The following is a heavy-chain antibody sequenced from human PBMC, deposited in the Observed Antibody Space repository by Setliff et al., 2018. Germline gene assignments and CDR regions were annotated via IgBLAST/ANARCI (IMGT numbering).Heavy chain of an antibody. D-gene: IGHD3-3*01. CDR3: ARDLKFFGVGPLHIDY. J-gene: IGHJ4*02. Sequence: PGGSLRLSCAASGFTFSSYAMHWVRQAPGKGLEWVAVISYDGSNKYYADSVKGRFTISRDNSKNTLYLQMNSLRSEDTDVYYCARDLKFFGVGPLHIDYWGQGTLVTVSS. V-gene: IGHV3-30*04. CDR1: GFTFSSYA. CDR2: ISYDGSNK.